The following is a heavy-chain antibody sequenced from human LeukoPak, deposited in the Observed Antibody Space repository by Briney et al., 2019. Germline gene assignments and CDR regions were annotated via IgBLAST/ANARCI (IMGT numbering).Heavy chain of an antibody. V-gene: IGHV3-21*01. J-gene: IGHJ4*02. CDR2: ISSSSSYI. D-gene: IGHD6-19*01. CDR1: GFTFSSYS. CDR3: ARDPSIAVAGVFDY. Sequence: PGGSLRLSCAASGFTFSSYSMNWVRQAPGKGLEWVSSISSSSSYIYYADSVKGRFTTSRDNAKNSLYLQMNSLRAEDTAVYYCARDPSIAVAGVFDYWGQGTLVTVSS.